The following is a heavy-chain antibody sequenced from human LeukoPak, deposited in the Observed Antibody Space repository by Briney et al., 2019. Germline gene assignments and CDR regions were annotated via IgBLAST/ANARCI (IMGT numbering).Heavy chain of an antibody. V-gene: IGHV4-61*02. Sequence: SETLSLTCTVSGGSISSGSYYWSWIRQPAGKGLEWIGAIYTSGSTNYNPSLKSRVTISVDTSKNQFSLKLSSVTAADTAVYYCARDWAYFDYWGQGTLVTVSS. D-gene: IGHD3-16*01. CDR3: ARDWAYFDY. J-gene: IGHJ4*02. CDR1: GGSISSGSYY. CDR2: IYTSGST.